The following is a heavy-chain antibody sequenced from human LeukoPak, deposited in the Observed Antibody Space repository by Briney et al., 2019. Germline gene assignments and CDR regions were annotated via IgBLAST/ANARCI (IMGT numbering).Heavy chain of an antibody. CDR1: GYSFTSYW. J-gene: IGHJ4*02. CDR3: ARPRYYDSSGYSDYFDY. V-gene: IGHV5-51*01. D-gene: IGHD3-22*01. Sequence: RESLKISCKGSGYSFTSYWIGWVGQLPGKGLEWLGIIYPGDSDTRYSPSFQGQVTISADKSINTAYLQWSSLKASDTAMYYCARPRYYDSSGYSDYFDYWGQGTLVTVSS. CDR2: IYPGDSDT.